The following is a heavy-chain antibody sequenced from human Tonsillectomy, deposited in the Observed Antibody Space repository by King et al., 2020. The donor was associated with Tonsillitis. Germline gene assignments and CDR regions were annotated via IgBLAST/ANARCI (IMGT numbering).Heavy chain of an antibody. V-gene: IGHV3-30-3*01. CDR3: ARRLRRVTPTYFDY. CDR2: ISKDGNNK. CDR1: VFTFSSYA. J-gene: IGHJ4*02. Sequence: VQLVESGGGVVQPGRSLRLSCAASVFTFSSYAMHWVRQAPGKGLEWVAFISKDGNNKYYADSVKGRFSISRDNSKNTLYLQMNSLRAEDTAVYYCARRLRRVTPTYFDYWRQGTLVTVSS. D-gene: IGHD5-12*01.